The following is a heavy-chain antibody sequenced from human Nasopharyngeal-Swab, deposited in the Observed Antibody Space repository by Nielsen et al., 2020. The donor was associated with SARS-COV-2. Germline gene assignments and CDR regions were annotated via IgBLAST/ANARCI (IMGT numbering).Heavy chain of an antibody. V-gene: IGHV3-30*03. J-gene: IGHJ4*02. CDR2: ISFDGSKK. CDR3: ARGGGSYDRYFDY. Sequence: GGSLRLSCAASGFTFNSHGMHWVRQAPGKGLEWVAVISFDGSKKYYADSVKGRFTISRDSSKNTLYLQMNSLRAEDTAVYYCARGGGSYDRYFDYWGQGTLVTVSS. D-gene: IGHD1-26*01. CDR1: GFTFNSHG.